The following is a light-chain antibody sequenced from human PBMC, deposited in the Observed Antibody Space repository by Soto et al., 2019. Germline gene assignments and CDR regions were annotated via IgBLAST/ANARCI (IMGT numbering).Light chain of an antibody. CDR3: QQLNSYPLT. Sequence: DIQLTQSPSFLSASVGDRVTITCRASQDISSYLAWYQQKPGKTPKLLIYAASTLQSGVPSRFSGSGSGTKFTLTISNLQSEDFATYYCQQLNSYPLTFGQGTRLEIK. CDR1: QDISSY. V-gene: IGKV1-9*01. J-gene: IGKJ5*01. CDR2: AAS.